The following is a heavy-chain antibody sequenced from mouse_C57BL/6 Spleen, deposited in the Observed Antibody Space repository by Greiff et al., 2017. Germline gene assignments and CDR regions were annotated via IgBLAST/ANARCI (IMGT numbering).Heavy chain of an antibody. J-gene: IGHJ1*03. CDR2: INPSNGGT. Sequence: QVQLQQSGTELVKPGASVKLSCKASGYTFTSYWMHWVKQRPGQGLEWIGNINPSNGGTNYNEKFKSKATLTVDKSSSTAYMRLSSLTSEDSAVYYCAGRGQLGSDWYFDDWGKGTTVTVSS. CDR3: AGRGQLGSDWYFDD. D-gene: IGHD4-1*02. CDR1: GYTFTSYW. V-gene: IGHV1-53*01.